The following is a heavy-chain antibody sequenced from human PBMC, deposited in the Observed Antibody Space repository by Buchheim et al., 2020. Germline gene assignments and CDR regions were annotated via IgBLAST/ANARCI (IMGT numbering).Heavy chain of an antibody. J-gene: IGHJ4*02. CDR1: GFIFSDYY. D-gene: IGHD2/OR15-2a*01. CDR2: ISSSGGTR. Sequence: QVQLVESGGGLVKPGGSLRLSCAASGFIFSDYYMTWIRQAPGKGLEWVSFISSSGGTRYYADSVKGRFTISRDNVRNSLYLQMDSLRADDTAVYFCARDPRPLSSTSRYDSWGQGTL. V-gene: IGHV3-11*01. CDR3: ARDPRPLSSTSRYDS.